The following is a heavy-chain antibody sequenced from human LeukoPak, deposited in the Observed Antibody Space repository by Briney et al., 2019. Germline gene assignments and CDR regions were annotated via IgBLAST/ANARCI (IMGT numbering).Heavy chain of an antibody. J-gene: IGHJ5*02. CDR3: ARDATYGRAWFDP. CDR2: IYYSGST. Sequence: PSETLSLTCTVSGGSISSYYWSWIRQPPGKGLEWIGYIYYSGSTNYNPSLKSRVTISVDTSKNQFSLKLSSVTAADTAVYYCARDATYGRAWFDPWGQGTLVTVSS. V-gene: IGHV4-59*01. D-gene: IGHD1-26*01. CDR1: GGSISSYY.